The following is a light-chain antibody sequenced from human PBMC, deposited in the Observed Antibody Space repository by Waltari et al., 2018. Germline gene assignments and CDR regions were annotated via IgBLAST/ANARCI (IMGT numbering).Light chain of an antibody. CDR2: GAS. J-gene: IGKJ2*01. Sequence: EVVLTQSPDTLSLSPGERATLSCRASQSLTKRYLAWYQQKPGRAPRLLIYGASSRAAGIPDRFSGSGSGTDFTLNISRLEPEDFAVYYCQQYGSSVLYTFGQGTKLEIK. V-gene: IGKV3-20*01. CDR3: QQYGSSVLYT. CDR1: QSLTKRY.